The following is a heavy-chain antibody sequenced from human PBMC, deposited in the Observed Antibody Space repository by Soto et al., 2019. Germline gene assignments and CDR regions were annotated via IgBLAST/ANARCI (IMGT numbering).Heavy chain of an antibody. Sequence: ASVKVSCKASGGTFSSYAISWVRQAPGQGLEWMGGIIPIFGTANYAQKFQGRVTITADESTSTAYMELSSLRSEDTAVYYCARALASIAARPGSDWFDPWGQGTLVTVSS. J-gene: IGHJ5*02. CDR1: GGTFSSYA. CDR3: ARALASIAARPGSDWFDP. CDR2: IIPIFGTA. D-gene: IGHD6-6*01. V-gene: IGHV1-69*13.